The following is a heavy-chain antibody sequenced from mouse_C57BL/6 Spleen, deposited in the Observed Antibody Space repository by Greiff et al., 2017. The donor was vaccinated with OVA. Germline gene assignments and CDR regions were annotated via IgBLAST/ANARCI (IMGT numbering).Heavy chain of an antibody. CDR1: GFTFSDYG. CDR2: ISSGSSTI. D-gene: IGHD2-2*01. CDR3: ARNMVFAY. Sequence: EVKVEESGGGLVKPGGSLKLSCAASGFTFSDYGMHWVRQAPEKGLEWVAYISSGSSTIYYADTVKGRFTISRDNAKNTLFLQMTSLRSEDTAMYYCARNMVFAYWGQGTLVTVSA. V-gene: IGHV5-17*01. J-gene: IGHJ3*01.